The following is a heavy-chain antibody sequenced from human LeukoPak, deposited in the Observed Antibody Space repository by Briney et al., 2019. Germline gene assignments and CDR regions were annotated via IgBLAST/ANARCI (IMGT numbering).Heavy chain of an antibody. V-gene: IGHV4-39*01. CDR1: GGSISSSSYY. D-gene: IGHD6-13*01. J-gene: IGHJ4*02. CDR3: ARLRKSSSSCPFDY. CDR2: IYYSGST. Sequence: SETLSLTCTVSGGSISSSSYYWGWIRQPPGKGLEWIGSIYYSGSTYYNPSLKSRVTISVDTSKNQFPLKLSSVTAADTAVYYCARLRKSSSSCPFDYWGQGTLVTVSS.